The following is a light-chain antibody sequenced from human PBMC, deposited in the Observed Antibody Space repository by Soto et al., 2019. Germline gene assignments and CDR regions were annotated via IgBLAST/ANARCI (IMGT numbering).Light chain of an antibody. CDR2: DVT. CDR1: SSDVGGYEY. J-gene: IGLJ1*01. V-gene: IGLV2-11*01. Sequence: SALTQPRSVSGSPGQSVTISCTGTSSDVGGYEYVSWYQQHPGKAPKLVIYDVTKRPSGVPDRFSGSRSGNTASLTISGLQTEDEADYYCCSYAGSPFYVFGIGTKVTVL. CDR3: CSYAGSPFYV.